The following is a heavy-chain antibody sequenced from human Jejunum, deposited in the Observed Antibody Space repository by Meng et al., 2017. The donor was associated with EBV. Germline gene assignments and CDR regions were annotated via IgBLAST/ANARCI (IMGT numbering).Heavy chain of an antibody. J-gene: IGHJ4*02. CDR1: GFPFSGFW. V-gene: IGHV3-74*01. CDR2: INGDGSRT. Sequence: EVQLVESGGGVIAPGGSLRLSCAASGFPFSGFWMYWVRQVPGKGLVWISRINGDGSRTTYADSVKDRFTISRDNAKNTLYLQMNSLRAEDTAVYYCAKDRNYYIDYWGQGTLVPSPQ. CDR3: AKDRNYYIDY.